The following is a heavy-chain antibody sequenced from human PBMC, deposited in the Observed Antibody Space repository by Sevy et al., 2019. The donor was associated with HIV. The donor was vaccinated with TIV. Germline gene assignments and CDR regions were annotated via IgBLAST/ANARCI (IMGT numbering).Heavy chain of an antibody. J-gene: IGHJ4*02. CDR1: GFPLSGYW. Sequence: GGSLRLSCAASGFPLSGYWMHWVRQVPGEGLVWVSRLKSAESSTTYADSVKGRFTVSRDNAKNTVYLQMNSLRAEDTGVYYCAREASSWYGGDYWGQGTLVTVSS. V-gene: IGHV3-74*01. D-gene: IGHD6-13*01. CDR2: LKSAESST. CDR3: AREASSWYGGDY.